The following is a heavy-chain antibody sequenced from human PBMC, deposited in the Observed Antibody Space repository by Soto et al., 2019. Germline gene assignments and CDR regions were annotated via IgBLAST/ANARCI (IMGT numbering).Heavy chain of an antibody. D-gene: IGHD2-2*01. J-gene: IGHJ6*03. CDR1: GYTFTNHA. CDR2: INAGTGNT. Sequence: ASVKVSCKASGYTFTNHAMHWVRQAPGQRLEWMGWINAGTGNTKYSQKFQDRVIITRDTSASTVYMELSSLRSEDTAVYYCARGLKGCSSTSCYGTVRYYYYYMDVWGKGTTVTVSS. CDR3: ARGLKGCSSTSCYGTVRYYYYYMDV. V-gene: IGHV1-3*01.